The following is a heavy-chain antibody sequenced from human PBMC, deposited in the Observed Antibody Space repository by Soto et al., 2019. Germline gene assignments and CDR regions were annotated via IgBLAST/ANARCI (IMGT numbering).Heavy chain of an antibody. J-gene: IGHJ4*02. Sequence: ASVKVSCKASGYTFTGHYLHWVRQAPGRGLEWMGWINPSTGGTNFAQKFQGRVTMTSDTSIRTVYLELSSLRSDDTAVYNCGRYLMWSVGARRFDHWGQGTQVTVSS. CDR1: GYTFTGHY. CDR3: GRYLMWSVGARRFDH. CDR2: INPSTGGT. V-gene: IGHV1-2*02. D-gene: IGHD3-3*01.